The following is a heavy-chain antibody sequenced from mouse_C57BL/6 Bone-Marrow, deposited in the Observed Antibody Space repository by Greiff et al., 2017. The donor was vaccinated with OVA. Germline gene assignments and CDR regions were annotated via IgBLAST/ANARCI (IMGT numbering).Heavy chain of an antibody. J-gene: IGHJ2*01. CDR3: ARGGFYGSSYGY. D-gene: IGHD1-1*01. CDR1: GYTFTSYW. V-gene: IGHV1-64*01. Sequence: VQLQQPGAGLVKPGASVKLSCKASGYTFTSYWMHWVKQRPGQGLEWIGMIHPNSGSTNYNEKFKSKATLTVDKSSSTAYMQLSSLTSEDSAVYYCARGGFYGSSYGYWGQGTTLTVSS. CDR2: IHPNSGST.